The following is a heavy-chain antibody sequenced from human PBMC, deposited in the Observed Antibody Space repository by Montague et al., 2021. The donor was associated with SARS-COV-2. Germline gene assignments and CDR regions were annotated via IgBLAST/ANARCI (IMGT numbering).Heavy chain of an antibody. V-gene: IGHV6-1*01. Sequence: CAISGDSVSSNSATWNWVRQSPSRGLEWLGRTYYRSKWYNDYAVSARGRVTINPDTSKNQFSLQPNSVTPEDTAIYYCTSGREGNYNVMDVWGQGTTVTVSS. CDR1: GDSVSSNSAT. D-gene: IGHD1-1*01. CDR3: TSGREGNYNVMDV. J-gene: IGHJ6*02. CDR2: TYYRSKWYN.